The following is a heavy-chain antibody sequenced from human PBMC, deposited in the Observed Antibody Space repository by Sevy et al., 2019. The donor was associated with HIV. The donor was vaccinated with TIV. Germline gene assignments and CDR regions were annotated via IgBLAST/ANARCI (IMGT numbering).Heavy chain of an antibody. J-gene: IGHJ5*02. CDR1: GYSFIYYA. CDR2: ISVGTGHT. Sequence: ASVKVSCKASGYSFIYYAMHWVRQAPGQRPEWMGWISVGTGHTKYSQKFQGRVTMTRDTSASTAYMELTSLRSEDTAVYFCARDGTTVGTPGNWFDPWGQGTLVTVSS. D-gene: IGHD1-7*01. V-gene: IGHV1-3*01. CDR3: ARDGTTVGTPGNWFDP.